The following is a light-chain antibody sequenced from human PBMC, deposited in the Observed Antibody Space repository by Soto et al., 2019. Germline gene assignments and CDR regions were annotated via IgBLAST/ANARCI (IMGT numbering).Light chain of an antibody. CDR2: AAS. J-gene: IGKJ1*01. CDR1: QAIRSD. Sequence: AIQMTQFPSSLSASVGDRVTITCRASQAIRSDLAWYQQKPGKAPKLLIYAASSLQSGVPSRFSGSGSATDYTLNISSLQPEDFATYYCLQDYNYPWTFGQGTKVDIK. CDR3: LQDYNYPWT. V-gene: IGKV1-6*01.